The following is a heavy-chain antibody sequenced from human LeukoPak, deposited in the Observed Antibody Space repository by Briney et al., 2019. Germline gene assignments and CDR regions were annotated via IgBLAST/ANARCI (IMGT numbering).Heavy chain of an antibody. CDR1: GFTFSSYS. V-gene: IGHV3-23*01. Sequence: PGGSLRLSCLASGFTFSSYSMSWVRQAPGKGLEWVSAISPDDSTAYYADSVKGRFTVSRDNSRNTLYLLLNSLRAEDTAVYYCAKEQDLWYEEGNWFDPWGQGTLVTVSS. J-gene: IGHJ5*02. D-gene: IGHD3-3*01. CDR2: ISPDDSTA. CDR3: AKEQDLWYEEGNWFDP.